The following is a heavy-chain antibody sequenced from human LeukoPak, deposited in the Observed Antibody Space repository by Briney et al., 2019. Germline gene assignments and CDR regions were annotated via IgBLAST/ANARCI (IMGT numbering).Heavy chain of an antibody. D-gene: IGHD3-10*01. Sequence: GGSLRLSCAASGFIFSSYEMNWVRQAPGKGLEWVSYISSSGSTIYYADSVKGRFTISRDNAKNSLYLQMNSLRAEDTAVYYCASTRGSSFGYWGQGTLVTVSS. CDR1: GFIFSSYE. J-gene: IGHJ4*02. CDR2: ISSSGSTI. V-gene: IGHV3-48*03. CDR3: ASTRGSSFGY.